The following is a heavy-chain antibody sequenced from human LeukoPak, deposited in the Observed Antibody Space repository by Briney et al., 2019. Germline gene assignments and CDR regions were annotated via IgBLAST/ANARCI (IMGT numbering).Heavy chain of an antibody. CDR3: AAVPESYYTMYYFNY. CDR1: GGSISGYY. Sequence: SETLSLTCSVSGGSISGYYWTWIRQPPGKGLEWIAEINHSGSTKYNPSLKSRVTISVDTSKNQFSLKLTSVTAADTAVYYCAAVPESYYTMYYFNYWGPGTLVTVSS. V-gene: IGHV4-34*01. D-gene: IGHD3-10*01. CDR2: INHSGST. J-gene: IGHJ4*02.